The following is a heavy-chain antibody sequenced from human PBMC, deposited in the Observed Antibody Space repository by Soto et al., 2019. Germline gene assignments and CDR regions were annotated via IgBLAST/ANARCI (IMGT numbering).Heavy chain of an antibody. Sequence: SETLSLTCTVSGVSLTSGTYYWSRIRQHPGKGLEWIGYIFYSGITDYNPSLKSRVNISVDTSKNQVSLKLTSVTAADTAVYYCATTEDYFDYWGQGTLVTVSS. J-gene: IGHJ4*02. V-gene: IGHV4-31*03. CDR2: IFYSGIT. CDR3: ATTEDYFDY. CDR1: GVSLTSGTYY.